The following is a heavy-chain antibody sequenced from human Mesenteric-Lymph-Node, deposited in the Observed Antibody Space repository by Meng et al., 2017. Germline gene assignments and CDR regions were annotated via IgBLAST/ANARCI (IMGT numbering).Heavy chain of an antibody. Sequence: SETLSLTCTISGGSISSYFWSWIRQTPGKGLEWIAYVHFTGRTKYNPSLKSRVTISVDTNNQFSLKLSSVTAADTAVYYCARDRSTTVVHDAFDIWGQGTMVTVSS. V-gene: IGHV4-59*01. CDR1: GGSISSYF. J-gene: IGHJ3*02. CDR3: ARDRSTTVVHDAFDI. D-gene: IGHD4-23*01. CDR2: VHFTGRT.